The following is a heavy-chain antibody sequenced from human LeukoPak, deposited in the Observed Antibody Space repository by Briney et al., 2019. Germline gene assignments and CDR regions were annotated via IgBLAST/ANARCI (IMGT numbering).Heavy chain of an antibody. V-gene: IGHV4-38-2*01. D-gene: IGHD6-13*01. CDR3: ATIAAAVHYFDY. CDR2: IYHSGST. Sequence: SETLSLTCAVSGYSISSGYYWGWIRQPPGKALEWIGSIYHSGSTYYNPSLTSRVTISVDTSKNQFSLKLSSVTAADTAVYYCATIAAAVHYFDYWGQGTLVTVSS. CDR1: GYSISSGYY. J-gene: IGHJ4*02.